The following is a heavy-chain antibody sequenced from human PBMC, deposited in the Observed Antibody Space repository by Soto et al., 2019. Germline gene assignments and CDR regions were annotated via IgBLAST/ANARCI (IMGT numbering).Heavy chain of an antibody. CDR3: ARLGSTYCGGDCYSWAFDI. Sequence: GESLKISCNGSGYSFTSYWIGWVRQMPGKGLEWMGIIYPGDSDTRYNPSFQGQVTISADKSISTAYLQWSSLKASDTAMYYCARLGSTYCGGDCYSWAFDIWGQGTMVTVSS. CDR2: IYPGDSDT. CDR1: GYSFTSYW. J-gene: IGHJ3*02. D-gene: IGHD2-21*02. V-gene: IGHV5-51*01.